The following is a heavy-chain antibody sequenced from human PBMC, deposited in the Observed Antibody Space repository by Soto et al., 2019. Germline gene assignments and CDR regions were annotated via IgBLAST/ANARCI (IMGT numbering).Heavy chain of an antibody. CDR2: INHSGST. V-gene: IGHV4-34*01. CDR1: GGSFSGYY. Sequence: QVQLQQWGAGLLKPSETLSLTCAVYGGSFSGYYWSWIRQPPGKGLEWIGEINHSGSTNYNPSLKSRVTISVDTSKNQFSLKLSSVTAADTAVYYCARFEWGYSGYDPPEGMDVWGQGTTVTVSS. J-gene: IGHJ6*02. D-gene: IGHD5-12*01. CDR3: ARFEWGYSGYDPPEGMDV.